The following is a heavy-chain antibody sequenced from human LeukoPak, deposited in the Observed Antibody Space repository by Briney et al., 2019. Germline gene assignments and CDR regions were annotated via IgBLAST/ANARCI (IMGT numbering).Heavy chain of an antibody. J-gene: IGHJ4*02. V-gene: IGHV3-23*01. CDR3: AKDASARPSDY. D-gene: IGHD3-3*01. CDR1: GFTFSSYA. CDR2: ISDSGGST. Sequence: GGSLRLSCAVSGFTFSSYAMSWFRQAPGKGLEWVSFISDSGGSTYYADPVKGRFTISRDNSKNTLYLQMSSLRAEDTAIYYCAKDASARPSDYWGPGTLVTVSS.